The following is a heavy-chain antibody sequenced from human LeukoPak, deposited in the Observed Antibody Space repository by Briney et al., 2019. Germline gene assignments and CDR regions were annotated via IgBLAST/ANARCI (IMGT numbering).Heavy chain of an antibody. J-gene: IGHJ4*02. D-gene: IGHD3-10*01. V-gene: IGHV1-69*13. CDR3: ARAGTMVRGVNFSGYYFDY. CDR1: GGTFSSYA. CDR2: IIPIFGTA. Sequence: ASVKVSCKASGGTFSSYAISWVRQAPGQGLEWVGGIIPIFGTANYAQKFQGRVTITADESTSTAYMELSSLRSEDTAVYYCARAGTMVRGVNFSGYYFDYWGQGTLVTVSS.